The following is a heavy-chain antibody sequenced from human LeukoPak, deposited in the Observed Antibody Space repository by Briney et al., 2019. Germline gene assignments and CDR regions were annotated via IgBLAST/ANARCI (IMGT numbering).Heavy chain of an antibody. Sequence: PGGSLRLSCAASGFTFSDYYMSWIRQAPGKGLERVSYISSSGSTIYYADSVKGRFTISRDNAKNSLYLQMNSLRAEDTAVYYCARDIWGEQWLPNPDFDYWGQGTLVTVSS. CDR2: ISSSGSTI. V-gene: IGHV3-11*01. CDR1: GFTFSDYY. D-gene: IGHD6-19*01. CDR3: ARDIWGEQWLPNPDFDY. J-gene: IGHJ4*02.